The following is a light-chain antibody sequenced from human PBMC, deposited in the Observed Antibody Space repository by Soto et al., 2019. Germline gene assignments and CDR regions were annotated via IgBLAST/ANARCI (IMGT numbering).Light chain of an antibody. J-gene: IGLJ1*01. Sequence: QTVVTQEPSFSVSPGGTVTLTCGLSSCSVSSNYYPSWYQQTPGQAPRTLIYSTNTRSSGVPDRFSGSILGNKAALTITGAQADDESDYYCVLHMSSGVYVFGTGTKLTVL. V-gene: IGLV8-61*01. CDR1: SCSVSSNYY. CDR3: VLHMSSGVYV. CDR2: STN.